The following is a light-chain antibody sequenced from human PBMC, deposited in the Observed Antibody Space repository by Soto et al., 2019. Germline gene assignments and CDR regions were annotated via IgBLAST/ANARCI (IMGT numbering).Light chain of an antibody. V-gene: IGKV3D-20*02. J-gene: IGKJ1*01. CDR1: QSVSSSY. CDR3: QQRSNWPQT. CDR2: GAS. Sequence: IVLPQSPGTLSFSPGERATLSCTASQSVSSSYLAWYQQKPGQAPRLLIYGASSRATGIPDRFSGSGSGTDFTLTISRLEPEDFAVYYCQQRSNWPQTFGQGTKVDIK.